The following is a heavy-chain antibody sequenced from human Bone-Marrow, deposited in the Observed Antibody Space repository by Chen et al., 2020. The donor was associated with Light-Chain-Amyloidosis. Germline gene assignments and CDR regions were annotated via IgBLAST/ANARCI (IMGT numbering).Heavy chain of an antibody. CDR2: IYPDDSDA. CDR1: GYTFPNYW. Sequence: EVQLEQSGPEVKKPGESLKISCKGSGYTFPNYWIGWVRQMPGKGLEWMGVIYPDDSDAVYSPSFCGQDTIAADESITTAYLQWRRLKASDTAMYYCARRRDGYNFDYWGQGTLVTVFS. J-gene: IGHJ4*02. V-gene: IGHV5-51*01. D-gene: IGHD5-12*01. CDR3: ARRRDGYNFDY.